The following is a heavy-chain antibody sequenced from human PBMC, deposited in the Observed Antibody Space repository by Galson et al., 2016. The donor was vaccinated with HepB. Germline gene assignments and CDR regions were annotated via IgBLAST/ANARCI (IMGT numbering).Heavy chain of an antibody. CDR3: AKALGYSSGFSRRQNTGGFDP. CDR2: ISYDGSNK. J-gene: IGHJ5*02. CDR1: GFTFSSYG. D-gene: IGHD6-19*01. V-gene: IGHV3-30*18. Sequence: SLRLSCAASGFTFSSYGMHWVRQAPGKGLEWVAVISYDGSNKYYADSVKGRFTISRDNSKNTLYLQMNSLRAEDTAVYYCAKALGYSSGFSRRQNTGGFDPWGQGTLVTVSS.